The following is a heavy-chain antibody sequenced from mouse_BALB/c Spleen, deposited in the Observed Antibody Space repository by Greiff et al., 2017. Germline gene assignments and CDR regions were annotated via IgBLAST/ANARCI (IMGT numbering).Heavy chain of an antibody. CDR3: ARGTTAPYWYFDV. V-gene: IGHV1-14*01. CDR2: INPYNDGT. D-gene: IGHD1-2*01. Sequence: EVQLKESGPELVKPGASVKMSCKASGYTFTSYVMHWVKQKPGQGLEWIGYINPYNDGTKYNEKFKGKATLTSDKSSSTAYMELSSLTSEDSAVYYCARGTTAPYWYFDVWGAGTTVTVSS. J-gene: IGHJ1*01. CDR1: GYTFTSYV.